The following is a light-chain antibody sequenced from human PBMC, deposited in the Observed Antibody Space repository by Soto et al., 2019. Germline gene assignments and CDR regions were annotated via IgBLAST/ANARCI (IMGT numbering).Light chain of an antibody. CDR1: QSISDT. Sequence: EIVMTQSPATLSVSPGGRATLSCKASQSISDTLAWYQQKPGQAPRLLIYDASNRATGIPARFSGSGSGTDFNLTISSLEPEDFAVYYCQQRAKWVTFGRGTKVDI. CDR3: QQRAKWVT. J-gene: IGKJ4*01. V-gene: IGKV3-11*01. CDR2: DAS.